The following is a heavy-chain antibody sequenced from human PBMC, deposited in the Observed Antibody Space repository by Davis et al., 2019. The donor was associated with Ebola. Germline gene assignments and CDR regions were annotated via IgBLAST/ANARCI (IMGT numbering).Heavy chain of an antibody. CDR1: GFTFSSYW. J-gene: IGHJ4*02. Sequence: GESLKISCAASGFTFSSYWMHWVRQAPGKGLVWVSRINSDGSSTSYADSVKGRFTISRDNAKNTLYLQMNSLRAEDTAVYYCARGGSSGSYAYFDYWGQGTLVTVSS. D-gene: IGHD1-26*01. V-gene: IGHV3-74*01. CDR2: INSDGSST. CDR3: ARGGSSGSYAYFDY.